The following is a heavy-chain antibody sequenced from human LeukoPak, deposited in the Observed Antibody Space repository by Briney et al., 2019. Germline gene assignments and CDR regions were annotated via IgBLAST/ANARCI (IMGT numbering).Heavy chain of an antibody. V-gene: IGHV3-30*18. CDR2: ISYDGSNK. CDR3: AKVKGGGSSMNWFDP. CDR1: GFTFSSYG. Sequence: GSLRLSCAASGFTFSSYGMHWVRQAPGKGLEWVAVISYDGSNKYYADSVKGRFTISRDNSENTLYLQMNSLRAEDTAVYYCAKVKGGGSSMNWFDPWGQGTLVTVSS. J-gene: IGHJ5*02. D-gene: IGHD2-15*01.